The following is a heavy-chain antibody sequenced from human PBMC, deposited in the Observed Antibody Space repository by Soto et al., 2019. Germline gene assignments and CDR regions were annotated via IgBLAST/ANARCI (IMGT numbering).Heavy chain of an antibody. V-gene: IGHV3-33*01. CDR1: GFTFSSYG. D-gene: IGHD4-17*01. J-gene: IGHJ6*02. CDR2: IWEDGGNK. Sequence: QVQVVESGGGVVQPGTSLRLSCAASGFTFSSYGMHWFRQAPGKGLEWVAVIWEDGGNKYYADSVKGRLTISRDNSKNTLYLQMNSLRAEDTAVYYCARGRSDYAFYYYGMYVWGQGTTVTVSS. CDR3: ARGRSDYAFYYYGMYV.